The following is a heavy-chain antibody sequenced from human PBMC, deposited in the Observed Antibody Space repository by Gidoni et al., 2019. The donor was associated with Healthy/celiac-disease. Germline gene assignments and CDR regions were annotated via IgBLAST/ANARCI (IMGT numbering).Heavy chain of an antibody. CDR3: ARVDSSSWSQYYYYGMDV. J-gene: IGHJ6*02. CDR2: IYSGGST. V-gene: IGHV3-53*01. Sequence: EVQLVESGGGLIQPGGSLRLSCAASGFTVSSNYMSWVRQAPGKGLEWVSVIYSGGSTYYADSVKGRFTISRDNSKNTLYLQMNSLRAEDTAVYYCARVDSSSWSQYYYYGMDVWGQGTTVTVSS. D-gene: IGHD6-13*01. CDR1: GFTVSSNY.